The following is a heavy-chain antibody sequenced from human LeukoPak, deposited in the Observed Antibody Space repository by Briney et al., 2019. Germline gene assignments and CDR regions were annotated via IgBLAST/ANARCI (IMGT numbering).Heavy chain of an antibody. D-gene: IGHD3-3*01. J-gene: IGHJ4*02. CDR2: IYYSGST. V-gene: IGHV4-39*01. CDR3: AGLNFWSGYYWDY. CDR1: GGSISSSSYY. Sequence: SETLSLTCTVSGGSISSSSYYWGWIRHPPGKGLEWIGSIYYSGSTYYNPSLKSRVIISVDTSKNPFSLMLSSVTAADTAVYYCAGLNFWSGYYWDYWGQGTLVTVSS.